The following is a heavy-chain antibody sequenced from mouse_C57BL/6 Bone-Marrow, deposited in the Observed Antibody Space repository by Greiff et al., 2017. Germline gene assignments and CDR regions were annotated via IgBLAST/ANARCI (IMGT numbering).Heavy chain of an antibody. CDR3: ARYADYYGSSPFAY. Sequence: VQLQQSGPELVKPGASVKLSCKASGYTFTSYWMHWVKQRPGQGLEWIGNINPSNGGPNYNEKFKSTATLTVDKSSSTAYMQLSSLTSEDSAVYYCARYADYYGSSPFAYWGQGTLVTVSA. CDR2: INPSNGGP. D-gene: IGHD1-1*01. CDR1: GYTFTSYW. J-gene: IGHJ3*01. V-gene: IGHV1-53*01.